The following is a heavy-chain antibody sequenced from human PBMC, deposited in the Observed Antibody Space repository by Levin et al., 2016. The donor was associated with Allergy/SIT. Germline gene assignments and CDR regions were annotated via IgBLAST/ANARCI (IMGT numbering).Heavy chain of an antibody. V-gene: IGHV4-39*01. J-gene: IGHJ4*02. D-gene: IGHD6-19*01. CDR2: IYYSGST. CDR1: GGSISSSSYY. CDR3: ARHSIPWYSSGWYSLWATDY. Sequence: GSLRLSCTVSGGSISSSSYYWGWIRQPPGKGLEWIGSIYYSGSTYYNPSLKSRVTISVDTSKNQFSLKLSSVTAADTAVYYCARHSIPWYSSGWYSLWATDYWGQGTLVTVSS.